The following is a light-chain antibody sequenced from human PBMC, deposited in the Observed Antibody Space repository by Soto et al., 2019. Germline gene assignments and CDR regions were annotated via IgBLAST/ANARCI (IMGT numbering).Light chain of an antibody. V-gene: IGLV2-14*01. CDR2: EVT. CDR3: SSFTISIALV. J-gene: IGLJ1*01. Sequence: QAVVTQPASVSGSPGQSITISCTGTSSYVGGYNYVSWYQQHTGKAPKLMIYEVTNRPSGVSNRVSGSKSGTTASRTISALQAEDETDYYCSSFTISIALVFGIGTKLTVL. CDR1: SSYVGGYNY.